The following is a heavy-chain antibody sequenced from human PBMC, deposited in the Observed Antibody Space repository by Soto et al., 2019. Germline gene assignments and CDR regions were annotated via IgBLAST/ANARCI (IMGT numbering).Heavy chain of an antibody. J-gene: IGHJ5*02. CDR3: AKFYGGKSAHTYTIDP. D-gene: IGHD2-15*01. V-gene: IGHV3-23*01. CDR1: GFTFSTYA. CDR2: INTSGGST. Sequence: EVQLLESGGDLVQPGGSLRLSCAASGFTFSTYAMSWVRQAPGKGLEWVSTINTSGGSTYYADSVKGRFTISRANSKNTLYLQMNSLRPEDTAVYYCAKFYGGKSAHTYTIDPWGQGTLVTVSS.